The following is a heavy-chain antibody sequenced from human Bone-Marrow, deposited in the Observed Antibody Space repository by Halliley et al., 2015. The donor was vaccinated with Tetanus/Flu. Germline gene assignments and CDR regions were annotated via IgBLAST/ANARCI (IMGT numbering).Heavy chain of an antibody. CDR3: ARVPSGKTLDY. CDR1: GFTFSSYW. V-gene: IGHV3-74*01. D-gene: IGHD1-26*01. Sequence: AASGFTFSSYWMYWVRQAPGKGLVWVSHVNYDGSITNYADSVKGRFTISRDNAKNTLYLQMNSLRVEDTAVYYCARVPSGKTLDYWGQGTLVTVSS. CDR2: VNYDGSIT. J-gene: IGHJ4*02.